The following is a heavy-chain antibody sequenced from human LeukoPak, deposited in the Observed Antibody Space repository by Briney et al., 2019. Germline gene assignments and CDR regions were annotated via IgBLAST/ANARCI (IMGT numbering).Heavy chain of an antibody. V-gene: IGHV3-23*01. Sequence: GGSLRLSCAASGFTFNTYAMSWVRQAPGKGLEWVSTISGNGATTWYADSVRGRFSISGDNAKNTLYLQMNSLRDEDTAVYYCARDPGYAIYYFDFWGQGALVTVSS. D-gene: IGHD3-9*01. CDR2: ISGNGATT. CDR3: ARDPGYAIYYFDF. CDR1: GFTFNTYA. J-gene: IGHJ4*02.